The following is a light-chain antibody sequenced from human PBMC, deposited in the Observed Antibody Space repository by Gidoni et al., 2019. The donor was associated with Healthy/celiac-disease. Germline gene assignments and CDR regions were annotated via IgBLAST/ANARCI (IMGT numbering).Light chain of an antibody. J-gene: IGKJ1*01. CDR1: QGISSY. Sequence: AIRMTKSPSSLSASTGDRVTITCRASQGISSYLAWYQQKPGKAPKLLIYAASTLQSGVPSRFSGSASGTDFTLTISCLHSEDFATYYCQQYYSYPRTFGQGTKVEIK. CDR2: AAS. CDR3: QQYYSYPRT. V-gene: IGKV1-8*01.